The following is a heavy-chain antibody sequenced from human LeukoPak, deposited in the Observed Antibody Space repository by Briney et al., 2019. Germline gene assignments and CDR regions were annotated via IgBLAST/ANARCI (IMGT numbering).Heavy chain of an antibody. J-gene: IGHJ6*03. Sequence: ASVKVSCKASGYTFTGYFIHWVRQAPGQGLEWMGWINPKSGGTNYAQKFQGRVTMTRNTSISTAYMELSSLRSEDTAVYYCARGYGDYYYYYMDVWGKGTTVTISS. CDR2: INPKSGGT. V-gene: IGHV1-2*02. CDR3: ARGYGDYYYYYMDV. CDR1: GYTFTGYF. D-gene: IGHD4-17*01.